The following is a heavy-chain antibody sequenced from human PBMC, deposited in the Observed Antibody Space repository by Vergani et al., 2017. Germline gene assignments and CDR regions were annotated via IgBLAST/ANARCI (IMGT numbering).Heavy chain of an antibody. CDR3: ARIRRGATYYYYYMDV. J-gene: IGHJ6*03. CDR2: IYFSGST. D-gene: IGHD1-26*01. V-gene: IGHV4-31*03. Sequence: QVQLQESGPGLVKPSQTLSLTCTVSGGSISSGGYSWSWIRQHPGKGLEWIGYIYFSGSTYYNQSLKSRVTISVDTSKNQFSLKLSSVTAADTAVYYCARIRRGATYYYYYMDVWGKGTTVTVSS. CDR1: GGSISSGGYS.